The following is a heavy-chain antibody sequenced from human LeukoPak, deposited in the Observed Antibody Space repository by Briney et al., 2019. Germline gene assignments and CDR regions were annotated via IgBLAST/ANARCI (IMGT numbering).Heavy chain of an antibody. Sequence: GGSLRLSCTGSGFAFSNYWMHWVRQAPGKGLVWVSRIISDGSGTRYADSVKGRFTISRDNAKNTLYLQMHNLRVEDTAVYFCATGHYFDTSGYLQLHAFDIWGQGTKVTVSS. D-gene: IGHD3-22*01. CDR3: ATGHYFDTSGYLQLHAFDI. V-gene: IGHV3-74*01. CDR1: GFAFSNYW. J-gene: IGHJ3*02. CDR2: IISDGSGT.